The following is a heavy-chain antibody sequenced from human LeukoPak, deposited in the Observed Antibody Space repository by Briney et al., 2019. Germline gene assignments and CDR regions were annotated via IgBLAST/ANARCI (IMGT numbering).Heavy chain of an antibody. V-gene: IGHV4-59*01. J-gene: IGHJ4*02. CDR3: VKGSGYPTYYFDY. CDR1: GGSISSYY. Sequence: PSETLSLTCTVSGGSISSYYWSWIRQPPGKGLEWIGYIYYSGSTNYNPSLKSRVTISVDTSKNQFSLKLSSVTAADTAVYYCVKGSGYPTYYFDYWGRGTLVTVSS. CDR2: IYYSGST. D-gene: IGHD3-22*01.